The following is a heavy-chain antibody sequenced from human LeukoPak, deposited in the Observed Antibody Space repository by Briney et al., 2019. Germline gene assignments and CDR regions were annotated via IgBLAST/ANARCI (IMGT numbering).Heavy chain of an antibody. CDR2: IYYSGST. J-gene: IGHJ4*02. Sequence: SETLSLTCTVSGGSISSGGYYWSWIRQHPGKGLEWIGYIYYSGSTYYNPSLKSRVTISVDTSKNQFSLKLSSVTAADTAGYLWAKRYCSGGSCYTFNYWGQGTLVTVSS. CDR1: GGSISSGGYY. D-gene: IGHD2-15*01. CDR3: AKRYCSGGSCYTFNY. V-gene: IGHV4-31*03.